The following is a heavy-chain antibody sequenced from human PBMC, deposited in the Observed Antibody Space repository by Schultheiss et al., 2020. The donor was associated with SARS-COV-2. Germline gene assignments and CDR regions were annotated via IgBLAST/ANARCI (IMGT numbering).Heavy chain of an antibody. CDR3: ARAGGNSYGLDY. CDR1: GGSISSYY. J-gene: IGHJ4*02. D-gene: IGHD5-18*01. Sequence: SETLSLTCTVSGGSISSYYWSWIRQPPGKGLEWIGYIYYSGSTNYNPSLKSRVTISVDTSKNQFSLKLSSVTAADTAVYYCARAGGNSYGLDYWGQGTLVTVSS. CDR2: IYYSGST. V-gene: IGHV4-59*08.